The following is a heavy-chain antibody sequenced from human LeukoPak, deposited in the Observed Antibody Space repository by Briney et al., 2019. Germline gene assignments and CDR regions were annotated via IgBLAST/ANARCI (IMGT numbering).Heavy chain of an antibody. CDR1: GFTFDDYG. Sequence: GSLRLSCAASGFTFDDYGMSWIRQPPGKGLEWIGEINHSGSTNYNPSLKSRVTISVDTSKNQFSLKLSSVTAADTAVYYCARGDYRGRRLLDYWGQGTLVTVS. V-gene: IGHV4-34*01. CDR3: ARGDYRGRRLLDY. D-gene: IGHD4-11*01. J-gene: IGHJ4*02. CDR2: INHSGST.